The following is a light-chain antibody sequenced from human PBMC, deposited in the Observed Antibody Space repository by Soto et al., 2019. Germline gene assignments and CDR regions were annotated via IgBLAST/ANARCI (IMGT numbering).Light chain of an antibody. Sequence: QSVLTQPPSVSGAPGQRVTISCTGSSFNIGTKNVHWYQHLPGAAPKVLIYANNNRPSGVPDRFSVSKSGTSASLAITGLQAEDEADYYCQSYDSNLNGLYVFGTGTKVTVL. J-gene: IGLJ1*01. CDR3: QSYDSNLNGLYV. CDR2: ANN. CDR1: SFNIGTKN. V-gene: IGLV1-40*01.